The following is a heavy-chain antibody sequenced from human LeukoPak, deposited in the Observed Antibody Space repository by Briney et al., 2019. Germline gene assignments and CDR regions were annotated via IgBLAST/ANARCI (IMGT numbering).Heavy chain of an antibody. J-gene: IGHJ4*02. V-gene: IGHV3-23*01. CDR3: AKDLGGTGTWGGDY. CDR2: ISGSGGST. CDR1: GFTFSSYA. Sequence: GGSLRLSCAASGFTFSSYAMSWVRQAPGKGLEWVSAISGSGGSTYYADSVKGRFTISRDNSKNTLYLQMNSLRAEDTAVYYCAKDLGGTGTWGGDYWGQGTLVTVSS. D-gene: IGHD1-7*01.